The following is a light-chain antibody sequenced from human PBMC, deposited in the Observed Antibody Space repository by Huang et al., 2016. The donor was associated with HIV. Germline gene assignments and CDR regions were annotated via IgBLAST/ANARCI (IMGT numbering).Light chain of an antibody. J-gene: IGKJ2*02. CDR2: GAS. V-gene: IGKV1-39*01. CDR3: QQSYRLPRT. CDR1: QGVTKY. Sequence: DIQMTQSPSSLSASVGDRVIITCRASQGVTKYLNWYQHMPGKAPKLLIYGASTLQGGVSSRFSGSGSGTEFTLSISSLQPEDAATYYCQQSYRLPRTFGQGTSLEI.